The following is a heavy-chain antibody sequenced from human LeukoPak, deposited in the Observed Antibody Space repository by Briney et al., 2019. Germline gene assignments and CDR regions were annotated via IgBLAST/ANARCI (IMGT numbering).Heavy chain of an antibody. CDR1: GYTLTELS. J-gene: IGHJ6*03. CDR3: AKRGIAGDYYYYMDV. Sequence: ASVKVSFKVSGYTLTELSMHWVRQAPGKGLEWMGGFDPEDGETIYAQKFQGRVTMTVDTSTDTAYMELSSLRSEDTAVYYCAKRGIAGDYYYYMDVWGKGTTVTVSS. D-gene: IGHD2-21*01. V-gene: IGHV1-24*01. CDR2: FDPEDGET.